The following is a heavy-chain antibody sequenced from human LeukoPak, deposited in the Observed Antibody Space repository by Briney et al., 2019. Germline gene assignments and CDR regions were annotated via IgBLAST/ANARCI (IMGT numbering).Heavy chain of an antibody. J-gene: IGHJ4*02. CDR3: ARGTVTTLNFDY. Sequence: SQTLSLTCTVSGGSNSSGGYYWTWIRQHPGKGLEWIGYIYYSGSTYYNPSLKSRVTISVDTSKNQFSLKLNSVTAADTAVFYCARGTVTTLNFDYWGQGTLVTVSS. CDR1: GGSNSSGGYY. V-gene: IGHV4-31*03. D-gene: IGHD4-17*01. CDR2: IYYSGST.